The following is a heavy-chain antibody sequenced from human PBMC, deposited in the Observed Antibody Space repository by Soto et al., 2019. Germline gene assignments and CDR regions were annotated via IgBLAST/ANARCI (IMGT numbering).Heavy chain of an antibody. CDR3: AKEEPGGGRYFYYDMDV. V-gene: IGHV3-30*18. J-gene: IGHJ6*02. CDR2: ITNDGNNE. D-gene: IGHD1-26*01. CDR1: GFVFSDYG. Sequence: QMNLVESGGGVVQPGRSLRLSCAASGFVFSDYGMHWVRQAPGKGLEWVALITNDGNNEYYRESVKGRFSISRDRSTNNVVLIMNSLRPEDTGVYYFAKEEPGGGRYFYYDMDVWGQGTTVTGSS.